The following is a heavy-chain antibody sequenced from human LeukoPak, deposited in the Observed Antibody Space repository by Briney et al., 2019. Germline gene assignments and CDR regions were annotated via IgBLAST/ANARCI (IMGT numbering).Heavy chain of an antibody. CDR3: ARAGKRGLLWFGELLN. CDR2: IIPIFGTA. Sequence: GASVKVSCKASGGTFSSYAISWVRQAPGQGLEWMGGIIPIFGTANYAQKFQGRVTITADESASTAYMELSSLRSEDMAVYYCARAGKRGLLWFGELLNWGQGTLVTVSS. D-gene: IGHD3-10*01. V-gene: IGHV1-69*13. J-gene: IGHJ4*02. CDR1: GGTFSSYA.